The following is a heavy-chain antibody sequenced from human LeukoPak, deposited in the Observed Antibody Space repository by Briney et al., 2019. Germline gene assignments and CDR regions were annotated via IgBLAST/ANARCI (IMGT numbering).Heavy chain of an antibody. CDR3: ATDLSDDGDFDY. J-gene: IGHJ4*02. Sequence: ASVKVSCKVSGYTLTELSMHWVRQAPGKGLEWMGGFDPEDGETIYAQKFRGRVTMTEDTSTDTAYMELSSLRSEDTAVYYCATDLSDDGDFDYWGQGTLVTVSS. CDR2: FDPEDGET. D-gene: IGHD7-27*01. V-gene: IGHV1-24*01. CDR1: GYTLTELS.